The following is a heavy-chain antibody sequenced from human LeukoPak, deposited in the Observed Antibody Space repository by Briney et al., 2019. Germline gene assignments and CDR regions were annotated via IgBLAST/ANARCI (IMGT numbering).Heavy chain of an antibody. J-gene: IGHJ4*02. CDR2: IGTTTSTI. CDR1: GFTFSSYS. CDR3: ARPTIDSSGWYRVY. Sequence: GGSLRLSCAASGFTFSSYSMNWVRQAPGKGLEWVSYIGTTTSTIYYADSVKGRFTISRDNAKNSLYLQMNSLRDEDTAVYYCARPTIDSSGWYRVYWGQGTLVTVSS. D-gene: IGHD6-19*01. V-gene: IGHV3-48*02.